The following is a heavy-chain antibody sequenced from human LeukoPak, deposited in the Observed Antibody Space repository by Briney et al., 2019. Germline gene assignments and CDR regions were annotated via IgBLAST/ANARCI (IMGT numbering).Heavy chain of an antibody. CDR2: INHSGST. J-gene: IGHJ6*03. D-gene: IGHD3-3*01. CDR3: ARGVTEYYDFWSGSYYYYYYYMDV. V-gene: IGHV4-34*01. CDR1: GGSFSGYY. Sequence: SETLSLTCAVYGGSFSGYYWSWIRQPPGKGLEWIGEINHSGSTNYNPSLKSRVTISVDTSKNQFSLKLSSVTAADTAVYYCARGVTEYYDFWSGSYYYYYYYMDVWGKGTTVTVSS.